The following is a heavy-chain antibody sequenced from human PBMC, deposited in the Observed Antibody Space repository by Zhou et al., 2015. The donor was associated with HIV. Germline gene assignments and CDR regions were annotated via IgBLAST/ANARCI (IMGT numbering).Heavy chain of an antibody. CDR3: ARCGGDRGDVCACFDY. Sequence: QVQLVQSGAEVKKPGSSVKVSCRASGGSFSDHVINWVRQAPGQGLEWMGNIIPLFDKPNYAQKFQGRVTITADESASTAYMELNSLTSEDTAVYYCARCGGDRGDVCACFDYWGQGTLVTVSS. D-gene: IGHD2-21*02. V-gene: IGHV1-69*15. CDR2: IIPLFDKP. CDR1: GGSFSDHV. J-gene: IGHJ4*02.